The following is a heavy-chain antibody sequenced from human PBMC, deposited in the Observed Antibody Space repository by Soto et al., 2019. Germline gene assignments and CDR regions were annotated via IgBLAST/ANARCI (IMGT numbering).Heavy chain of an antibody. Sequence: EVQQLESGGGLVQPGGSLRLSCAASGFTFSSYAMSWIRQAPGTALEWVSAISGSDGATYYADAVKGRFSISRDNSKNTLYLQMNGVRAEDTAVYYCAKSRYCTSPRYYTLSDYCGQGTLVAFSA. J-gene: IGHJ4*02. CDR1: GFTFSSYA. CDR3: AKSRYCTSPRYYTLSDY. CDR2: ISGSDGAT. D-gene: IGHD2-2*01. V-gene: IGHV3-23*01.